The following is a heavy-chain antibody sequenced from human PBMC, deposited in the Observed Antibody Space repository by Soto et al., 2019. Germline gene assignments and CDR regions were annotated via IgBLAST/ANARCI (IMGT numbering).Heavy chain of an antibody. Sequence: PGGPLRPSCAASASLFKGHGMHWVRQAPGKGLEWVAIIRYDGSDEHYGDSVKGRFTISRDNSKNTLYLQMNSLRAEDTAVYYCARDFPIPWGSYYDSSGYRPDAFDIWGQGTMVTVSS. V-gene: IGHV3-33*08. CDR2: IRYDGSDE. CDR1: ASLFKGHG. CDR3: ARDFPIPWGSYYDSSGYRPDAFDI. J-gene: IGHJ3*02. D-gene: IGHD3-22*01.